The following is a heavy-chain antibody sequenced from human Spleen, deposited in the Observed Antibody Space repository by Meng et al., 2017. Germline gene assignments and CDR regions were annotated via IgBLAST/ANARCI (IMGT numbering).Heavy chain of an antibody. CDR2: ISGGGGST. J-gene: IGHJ4*02. D-gene: IGHD3-22*01. CDR1: GFTFSHYA. Sequence: GGSLRLSCAASGFTFSHYAMSWVRQAPGKGLEWVSTISGGGGSTYYADTVKGRFTISRDNSRNTLYLQMNSLRVEDTAVYSCAKTRGYDSSGPLDYWGRGTLVTFSS. CDR3: AKTRGYDSSGPLDY. V-gene: IGHV3-23*01.